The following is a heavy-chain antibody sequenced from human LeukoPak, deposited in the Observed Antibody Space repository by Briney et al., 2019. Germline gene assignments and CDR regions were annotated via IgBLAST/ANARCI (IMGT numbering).Heavy chain of an antibody. CDR2: IYHSGST. Sequence: KASETLSLTCTVSGASISSGYYWGWIRQPPGKGLEWIGSIYHSGSTYYNPSLKSRVTISVDTSKNQFSLKLSSVTAADTAVYYCARDLTGDSDYWGQGTLVTVSS. CDR3: ARDLTGDSDY. CDR1: GASISSGYY. J-gene: IGHJ4*02. D-gene: IGHD7-27*01. V-gene: IGHV4-38-2*02.